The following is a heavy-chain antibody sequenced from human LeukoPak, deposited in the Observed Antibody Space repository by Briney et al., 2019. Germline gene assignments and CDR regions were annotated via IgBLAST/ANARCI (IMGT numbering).Heavy chain of an antibody. CDR2: IIPIFGTA. J-gene: IGHJ4*02. CDR1: GGTFSSYA. Sequence: ASVKVSCKASGGTFSSYAISWVRQAPGQGLEWMGGIIPIFGTANYAQKFQGRVTITADKSTSTAYMELSSLRSEDTAVYYCARGGRLYGYCSGGSCYEFDYWGQGTLVTVSS. V-gene: IGHV1-69*06. D-gene: IGHD2-15*01. CDR3: ARGGRLYGYCSGGSCYEFDY.